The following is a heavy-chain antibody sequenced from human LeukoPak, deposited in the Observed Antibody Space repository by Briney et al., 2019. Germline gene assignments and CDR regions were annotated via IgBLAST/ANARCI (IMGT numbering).Heavy chain of an antibody. V-gene: IGHV3-20*04. CDR1: GFTFDDYG. D-gene: IGHD4-17*01. CDR3: ASGDYGDSSDI. CDR2: LNWNGAST. J-gene: IGHJ3*02. Sequence: GGSLRLSCAASGFTFDDYGLSWVRQVPGKGLEWVSGLNWNGASTGYADSVKGRFTISRDNAKNTLYLQMNSLRAEDTAVYYCASGDYGDSSDIWGQGTMVTVSP.